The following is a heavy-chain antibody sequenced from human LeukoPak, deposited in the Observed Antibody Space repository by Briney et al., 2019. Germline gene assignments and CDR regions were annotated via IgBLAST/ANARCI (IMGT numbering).Heavy chain of an antibody. CDR2: IYYSGST. V-gene: IGHV4-39*07. CDR3: ARVKRTSGYYDSSGYYYDAFDI. D-gene: IGHD3-22*01. CDR1: GGSIRSSSYY. Sequence: SETLSLTCTVSGGSIRSSSYYWGWIRQPPGKGLEWIGSIYYSGSTYYNPSLKSRVTISVDTSKNQFSLKLSSVTAADTAVYYCARVKRTSGYYDSSGYYYDAFDIWGQGTMVTVSS. J-gene: IGHJ3*02.